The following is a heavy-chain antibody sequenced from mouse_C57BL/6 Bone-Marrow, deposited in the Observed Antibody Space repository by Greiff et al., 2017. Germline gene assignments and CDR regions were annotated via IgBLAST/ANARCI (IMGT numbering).Heavy chain of an antibody. Sequence: EVQLQESGAELVRPGASVKLSCTASGFNIKDDYMHWVKQRPEQGLEWIGWIDPENGDTEYASKFQGKANIKADTSSNTAYLQLSSLTSEDTAVYYCTNPYWDLYWGQGTSVTVSS. J-gene: IGHJ4*01. CDR3: TNPYWDLY. V-gene: IGHV14-4*01. CDR1: GFNIKDDY. D-gene: IGHD4-1*01. CDR2: IDPENGDT.